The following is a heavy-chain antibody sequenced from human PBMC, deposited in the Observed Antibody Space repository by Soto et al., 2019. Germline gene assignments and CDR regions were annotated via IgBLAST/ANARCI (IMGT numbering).Heavy chain of an antibody. D-gene: IGHD3-22*01. CDR2: IFYSGST. Sequence: PSETLSLTCAVSGGSISSSNWWSWVRQPPWKGLELIGEIFYSGSTNYNPSLRSRVTISVDHSKNQFSLKLSSGTAPDAAVYYCTRQYYDSSASRWFDPWGQGTLVTVS. CDR1: GGSISSSNW. V-gene: IGHV4-4*02. CDR3: TRQYYDSSASRWFDP. J-gene: IGHJ5*02.